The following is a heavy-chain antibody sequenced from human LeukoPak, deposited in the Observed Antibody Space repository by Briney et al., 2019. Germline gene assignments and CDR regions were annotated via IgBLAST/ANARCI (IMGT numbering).Heavy chain of an antibody. CDR3: ARSFTVTTAIDY. D-gene: IGHD4-17*01. CDR2: VFYNGST. CDR1: GGSISDYF. V-gene: IGHV4-59*01. Sequence: SETLSLTCTVSGGSISDYFWSWIRQPPGKGLEWVGYVFYNGSTNYNPSLKSRVTISIDTSRIRFSLRLNSVTAADTARYYCARSFTVTTAIDYWGQGTLVTVSS. J-gene: IGHJ4*02.